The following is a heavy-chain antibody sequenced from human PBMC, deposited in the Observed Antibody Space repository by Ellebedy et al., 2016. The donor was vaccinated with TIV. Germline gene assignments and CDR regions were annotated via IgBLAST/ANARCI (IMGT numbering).Heavy chain of an antibody. CDR3: ARGGYGGHDSVDAFDI. Sequence: GSLRLSCTVSSDSISSYPWSWIRQPPGKGLEWIGCFSYSGSTNYIPSLKSRVTMSLDTSKNQFSLKLSSVTAADTAVYYCARGGYGGHDSVDAFDIWGQGTMVTVPS. CDR2: FSYSGST. CDR1: SDSISSYP. J-gene: IGHJ3*02. V-gene: IGHV4-59*12. D-gene: IGHD5-12*01.